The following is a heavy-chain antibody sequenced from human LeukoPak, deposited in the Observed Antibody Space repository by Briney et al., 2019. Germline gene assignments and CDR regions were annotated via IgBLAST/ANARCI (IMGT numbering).Heavy chain of an antibody. V-gene: IGHV4-4*07. D-gene: IGHD6-19*01. J-gene: IGHJ6*02. CDR2: IYTSGST. Sequence: SETLSLTCTVSGGSISSYYWSWIRQPAGKGLEWIGRIYTSGSTNYNPSLKSRVTMSVDTSKNQFSLKLSSVTAADTAVYYCARLTQAGDYYYGMDVRGQGTTVTVSS. CDR3: ARLTQAGDYYYGMDV. CDR1: GGSISSYY.